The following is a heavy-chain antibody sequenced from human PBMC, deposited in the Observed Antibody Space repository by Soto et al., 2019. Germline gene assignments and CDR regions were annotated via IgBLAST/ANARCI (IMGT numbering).Heavy chain of an antibody. D-gene: IGHD5-18*01. CDR1: GGSISSYY. CDR3: ARVDTGGYYFDY. CDR2: IYSSGST. V-gene: IGHV4-59*01. Sequence: QVQLQESGPGLVKPSETLSLTCTVSGGSISSYYWSWIRQPPGKGLEWIGYIYSSGSTNYNPSLKGRVTISVDTSKNQFSLKLSSVTAADTAVYYCARVDTGGYYFDYWGQGTLVTVSS. J-gene: IGHJ4*02.